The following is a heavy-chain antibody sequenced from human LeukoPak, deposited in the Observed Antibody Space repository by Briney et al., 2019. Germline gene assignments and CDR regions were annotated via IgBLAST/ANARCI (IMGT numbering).Heavy chain of an antibody. CDR3: ASRSSIWSGYQDTLYYFDS. V-gene: IGHV4-59*01. CDR2: IHYSGST. Sequence: SETLSLTCTVSGGSISSYYWSWIRQPPGKRLEWIGHIHYSGSTNYNPSLKSRVTISVDTSKNQFSLELSSVTAADTAVYYCASRSSIWSGYQDTLYYFDSWGQGTLVTVSS. CDR1: GGSISSYY. D-gene: IGHD3-3*01. J-gene: IGHJ4*02.